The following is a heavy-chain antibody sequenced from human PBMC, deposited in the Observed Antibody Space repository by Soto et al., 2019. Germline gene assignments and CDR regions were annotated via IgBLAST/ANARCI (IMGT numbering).Heavy chain of an antibody. V-gene: IGHV3-7*01. CDR3: VANYS. CDR2: IKHDGSEK. CDR1: GVNSSRYW. Sequence: EVQLVESGGGLVHPGGSLRLSCAASGVNSSRYWMSWVRQARGQGPELVANIKHDGSEKYYVGSVRGRFTISRDNARNSLNMQMNSLRAEDTAEYYCVANYSCGQGTLVTVSS. D-gene: IGHD5-12*01. J-gene: IGHJ4*02.